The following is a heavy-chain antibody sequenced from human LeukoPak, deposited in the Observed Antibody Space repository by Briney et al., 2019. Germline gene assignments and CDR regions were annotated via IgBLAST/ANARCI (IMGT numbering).Heavy chain of an antibody. V-gene: IGHV3-23*01. J-gene: IGHJ6*02. D-gene: IGHD6-13*01. Sequence: GGSLRLCCAPSGFTFSNYAMDWVRRAPGKGLEWVAAISGSGTVTYYVDSVKGRFTISRDNSKKTLNLQMNSLRVDDTAVYYCAKGHSSWDYHGMDVWGQGTTVTVSS. CDR1: GFTFSNYA. CDR3: AKGHSSWDYHGMDV. CDR2: ISGSGTVT.